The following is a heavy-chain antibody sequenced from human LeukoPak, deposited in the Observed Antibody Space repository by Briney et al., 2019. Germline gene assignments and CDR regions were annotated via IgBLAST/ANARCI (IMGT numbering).Heavy chain of an antibody. CDR3: ARHVAARDWYFHY. Sequence: PSETLSLTCAVYGGSFSGYYWSWIRQPPGKGLEWIGYIYYSGSTNYNPSLKSRVTISVDTSKNQFSLKLSSVTAADTAVYYCARHVAARDWYFHYWGQGTLVTVSS. CDR2: IYYSGST. J-gene: IGHJ4*02. D-gene: IGHD6-6*01. CDR1: GGSFSGYY. V-gene: IGHV4-59*08.